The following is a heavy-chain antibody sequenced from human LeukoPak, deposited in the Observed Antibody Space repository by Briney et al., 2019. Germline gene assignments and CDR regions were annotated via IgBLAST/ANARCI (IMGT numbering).Heavy chain of an antibody. J-gene: IGHJ5*02. CDR3: ARDRPVAGANWFDP. Sequence: PSETPSLTCAVYDGSFSGYHWSWIRQPPGKGLEWIGEVNHSGSTNCNPSLKSRVTISLDTSENQFSLKLTSVTAADTAVYYCARDRPVAGANWFDPWGQGALVTVSS. CDR2: VNHSGST. D-gene: IGHD6-13*01. CDR1: DGSFSGYH. V-gene: IGHV4-34*01.